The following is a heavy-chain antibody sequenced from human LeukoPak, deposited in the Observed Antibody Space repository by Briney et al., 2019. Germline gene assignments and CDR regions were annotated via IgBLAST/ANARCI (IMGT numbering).Heavy chain of an antibody. CDR3: ARGRYCSGGSCYSVGFDY. CDR2: ISSSGSTI. V-gene: IGHV3-48*03. CDR1: GFTFSSYE. D-gene: IGHD2-15*01. J-gene: IGHJ4*02. Sequence: GGSLRPSCAASGFTFSSYEMNWVRQAPGKGLEWVSYISSSGSTIYYADSVKGRFTISRDNAKNSLYLQMNSLRAEDTAVYYCARGRYCSGGSCYSVGFDYWGQGTLVTVSS.